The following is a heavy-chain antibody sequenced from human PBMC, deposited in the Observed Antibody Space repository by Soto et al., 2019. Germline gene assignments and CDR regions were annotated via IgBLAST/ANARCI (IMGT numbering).Heavy chain of an antibody. D-gene: IGHD1-26*01. CDR1: GDSVSTDRYF. J-gene: IGHJ5*02. CDR2: ISYTGDT. CDR3: ARIVVGATVDL. Sequence: SETLSLTCSVSGDSVSTDRYFWTWIRQPPGKGLEWIAYISYTGDTNYNPSLKSRVTISIDTSRNQFSLTLTSVTAADTAVYFCARIVVGATVDLWGQGSLVTVSS. V-gene: IGHV4-61*01.